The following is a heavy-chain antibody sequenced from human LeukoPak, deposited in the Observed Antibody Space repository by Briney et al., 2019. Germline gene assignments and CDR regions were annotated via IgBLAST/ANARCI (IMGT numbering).Heavy chain of an antibody. V-gene: IGHV1-18*01. Sequence: GASVKVSCKASGYTFLTYGVSWVRQPPGQGLEWVGWISAYNGDTYYAPKFQGRVALTTDTPTSTAYMEMRSLRSDDTAVYHCARFDADYFYAGGMDVWGQGNTVTVSS. J-gene: IGHJ6*02. D-gene: IGHD2/OR15-2a*01. CDR1: GYTFLTYG. CDR2: ISAYNGDT. CDR3: ARFDADYFYAGGMDV.